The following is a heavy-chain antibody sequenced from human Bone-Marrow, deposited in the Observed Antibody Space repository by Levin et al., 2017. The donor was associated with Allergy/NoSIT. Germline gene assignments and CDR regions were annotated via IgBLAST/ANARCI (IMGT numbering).Heavy chain of an antibody. D-gene: IGHD3-10*01. CDR2: IKHSGST. CDR3: AREDASGSFVDY. V-gene: IGHV4-34*01. J-gene: IGHJ4*02. Sequence: SETLSLTCAVYGGSFSDDQWSWIRQSPGRGLEWIGEIKHSGSTNYNPSLKSRVTLSLDTSKNQFSLKLASVTAADTAVYYCAREDASGSFVDYWGQGTLVIVSS. CDR1: GGSFSDDQ.